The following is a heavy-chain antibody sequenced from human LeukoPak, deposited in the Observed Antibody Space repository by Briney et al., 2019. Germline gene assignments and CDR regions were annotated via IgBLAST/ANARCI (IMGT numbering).Heavy chain of an antibody. D-gene: IGHD3-3*01. CDR1: GFSFSSHW. J-gene: IGHJ6*03. CDR2: IKDDGSST. Sequence: GGSLRLSCAASGFSFSSHWMHWVPQAPGKGLVWVSRIKDDGSSTSYADSVKGRFTISRDNAKNTLYLQIKILRAEDTAVYFCARGRADYDFWSGYYHYMDVWGKGTTVTVSS. CDR3: ARGRADYDFWSGYYHYMDV. V-gene: IGHV3-74*01.